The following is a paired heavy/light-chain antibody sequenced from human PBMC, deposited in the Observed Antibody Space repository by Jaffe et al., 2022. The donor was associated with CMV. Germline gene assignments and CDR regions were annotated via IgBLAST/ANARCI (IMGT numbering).Heavy chain of an antibody. J-gene: IGHJ4*02. CDR3: AITRGRYDNSGHFDY. CDR1: GGTFSRYT. V-gene: IGHV1-69*01. D-gene: IGHD3-22*01. CDR2: IIPLFGTA. Sequence: QVQLVQSGAEMKKPGSSVRVSCKASGGTFSRYTMSWVRQAPGQGLEWMGGIIPLFGTANYAQRFQGRVTITADESTSTAYMELSSLRSEDTAVYYCAITRGRYDNSGHFDYWGQGTLVTVSS.
Light chain of an antibody. J-gene: IGLJ2*01. Sequence: SYVLTQPPSVSVAPGKTARITCGGNNIETKSVHWYQQKPGQAPVVVIYTDSDRPSGIPERLSGSNSGKTATLTISRVEAGDEGDYYCHVWDSTSDQPVFGGGTKLTVL. CDR3: HVWDSTSDQPV. CDR2: TDS. V-gene: IGLV3-21*04. CDR1: NIETKS.